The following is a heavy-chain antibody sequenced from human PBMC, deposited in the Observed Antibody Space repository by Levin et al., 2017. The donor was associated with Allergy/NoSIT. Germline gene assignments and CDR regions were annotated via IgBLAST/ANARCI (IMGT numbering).Heavy chain of an antibody. D-gene: IGHD3-16*02. V-gene: IGHV4-34*01. CDR2: INHSGST. CDR3: ARVYYIWGSFRYGRLDY. J-gene: IGHJ4*02. Sequence: SETLSLTCTVSGGSFGADYWTWVRQPPGKGLEWIGEINHSGSTNYNPSLKSRVTISVDTSKNQFSLKLNSVTAADTAVYFCARVYYIWGSFRYGRLDYWGQGTLVTVSS. CDR1: GGSFGADY.